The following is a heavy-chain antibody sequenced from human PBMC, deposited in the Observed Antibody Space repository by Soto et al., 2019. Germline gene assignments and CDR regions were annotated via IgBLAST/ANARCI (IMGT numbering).Heavy chain of an antibody. J-gene: IGHJ4*02. D-gene: IGHD6-13*01. CDR1: GFTFSTYA. CDR3: AKVRESAAAGHFDY. Sequence: GGSLRLSCAASGFTFSTYAMSWVRQAPGKGLEWVSVISGSGGTTYYADSVKGRFTISRDNSKNTLYLQMNSLIAEDTAVYYCAKVRESAAAGHFDYWGQGTLVTVSS. V-gene: IGHV3-23*01. CDR2: ISGSGGTT.